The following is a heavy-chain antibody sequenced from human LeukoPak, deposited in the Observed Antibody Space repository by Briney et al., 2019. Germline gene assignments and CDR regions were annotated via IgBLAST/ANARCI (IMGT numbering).Heavy chain of an antibody. Sequence: GGSLRLSCAASGFTFSSYGMNWVRQAPGKGLEWVSAISGSGGSTYYADSVKGRFTISRDNSKNTLYLQMSSLRVEDTAVFYCVKGIAGGPYYFDYWGQGTLVTVSS. CDR3: VKGIAGGPYYFDY. J-gene: IGHJ4*02. CDR1: GFTFSSYG. CDR2: ISGSGGST. D-gene: IGHD6-13*01. V-gene: IGHV3-23*01.